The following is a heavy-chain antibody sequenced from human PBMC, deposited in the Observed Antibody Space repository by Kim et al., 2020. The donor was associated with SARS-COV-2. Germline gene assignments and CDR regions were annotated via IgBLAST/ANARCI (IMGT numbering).Heavy chain of an antibody. CDR2: INQDGRAK. CDR1: GFTYSSYW. Sequence: GGSLRLSCAASGFTYSSYWMTWVRQAPGKGLEWVANINQDGRAKNYVESVKGRFTISRDNAKNSLYLQMNTLRAEDTAVYYCVLRYGKNWGQGTMVTVSS. J-gene: IGHJ3*01. D-gene: IGHD3-9*01. V-gene: IGHV3-7*01. CDR3: VLRYGKN.